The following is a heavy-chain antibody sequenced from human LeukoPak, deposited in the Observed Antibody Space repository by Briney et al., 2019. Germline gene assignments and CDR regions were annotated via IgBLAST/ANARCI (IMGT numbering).Heavy chain of an antibody. CDR3: ARDKEDYDSSGYTLDY. J-gene: IGHJ4*02. Sequence: TGGSLRLSCAASGFTFSRCWMSWVRQAPRKGLEWVANIKQDGSEKYYVDSVKGRFTISRDNAKNSLYLQMNSLRAEDTAVYYCARDKEDYDSSGYTLDYWGQGILVTVSS. D-gene: IGHD3-22*01. V-gene: IGHV3-7*01. CDR2: IKQDGSEK. CDR1: GFTFSRCW.